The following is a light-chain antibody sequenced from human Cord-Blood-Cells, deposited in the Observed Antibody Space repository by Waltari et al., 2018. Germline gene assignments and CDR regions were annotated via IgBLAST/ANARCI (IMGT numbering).Light chain of an antibody. V-gene: IGLV2-23*02. CDR2: EVS. CDR3: CSYAGGSTV. J-gene: IGLJ2*01. CDR1: SSDVGSHNL. Sequence: QSALTQPASVSGSPGQSITISCTGTSSDVGSHNLVSWYQQHPGKAPKLMIYEVSKLSSGVSIRFSISKWDNTSFLTISGLQAEDEADYYCCSYAGGSTVFGGGTKLTVL.